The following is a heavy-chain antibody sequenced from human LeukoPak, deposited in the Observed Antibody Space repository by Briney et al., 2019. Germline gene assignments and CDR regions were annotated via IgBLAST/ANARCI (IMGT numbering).Heavy chain of an antibody. Sequence: SQTLSLTCAISGDSVSSNSAAWNCIRQSPSRGLEWLGRTYYRSQWYNDYAVSVRSRITINPDTSKNQFSLQLHSVTPDDTAVYYCTRGEHGMTVALFDTWGQGTLVTVSS. J-gene: IGHJ4*02. V-gene: IGHV6-1*01. CDR1: GDSVSSNSAA. CDR3: TRGEHGMTVALFDT. CDR2: TYYRSQWYN. D-gene: IGHD1/OR15-1a*01.